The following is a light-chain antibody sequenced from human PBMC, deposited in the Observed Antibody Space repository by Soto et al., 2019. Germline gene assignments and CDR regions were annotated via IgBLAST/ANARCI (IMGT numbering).Light chain of an antibody. CDR2: AAS. CDR1: QTISRN. Sequence: DIQMTQSPSSLSASVGDRVTITCRASQTISRNLNWYQQKPGKAPDLLIFAASNLQSGVLSRFSGSGSGADFTLTISSLQPEDFATYYCQQGHSAPLTFGGGTKVEIK. V-gene: IGKV1-39*01. CDR3: QQGHSAPLT. J-gene: IGKJ4*01.